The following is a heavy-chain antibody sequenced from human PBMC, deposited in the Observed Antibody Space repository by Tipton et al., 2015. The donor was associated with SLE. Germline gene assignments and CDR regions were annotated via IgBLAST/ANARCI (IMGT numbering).Heavy chain of an antibody. CDR2: IYYSGDT. Sequence: TLSLTCSVSGGSVSHYYWSWIRQPPGKGLEWIGYIYYSGDTDYNPSLKNRVAISVDTSKNQFSLNLTSVTAADTAVYYCASGSLYSSGWDFDYWGQGTLVTVSS. CDR1: GGSVSHYY. D-gene: IGHD6-19*01. CDR3: ASGSLYSSGWDFDY. J-gene: IGHJ4*02. V-gene: IGHV4-59*02.